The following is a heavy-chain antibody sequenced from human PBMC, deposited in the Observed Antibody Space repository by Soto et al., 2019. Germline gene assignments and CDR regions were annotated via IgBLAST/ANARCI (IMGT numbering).Heavy chain of an antibody. J-gene: IGHJ6*02. V-gene: IGHV3-21*02. CDR1: GFSFSTYS. Sequence: EVQLVESGGSLVKPGGSLRLSCAASGFSFSTYSMNWVRQAPGKGLEWVSSISSGSSYIYYAESVKGRFTISRDNTKNSLFLQMNSLRDEDTAIYYCAGEEGYWGRMDVWGQGTTVTVSS. CDR2: ISSGSSYI. D-gene: IGHD2-15*01. CDR3: AGEEGYWGRMDV.